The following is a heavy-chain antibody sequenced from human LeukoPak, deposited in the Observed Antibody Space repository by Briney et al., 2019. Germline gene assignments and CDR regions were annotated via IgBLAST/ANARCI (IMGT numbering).Heavy chain of an antibody. Sequence: GGSLRLSCAASGFTFSSYGMHWVRQAPGKGLEWVAFIRYDGSNKYYADSVKGRFTISRDNSKNTLYLQMNSLRAEDTAVYYCAKDQNWGSYRYLLDYWGQGTLVTVSS. CDR2: IRYDGSNK. D-gene: IGHD3-16*02. V-gene: IGHV3-30*02. CDR3: AKDQNWGSYRYLLDY. J-gene: IGHJ4*02. CDR1: GFTFSSYG.